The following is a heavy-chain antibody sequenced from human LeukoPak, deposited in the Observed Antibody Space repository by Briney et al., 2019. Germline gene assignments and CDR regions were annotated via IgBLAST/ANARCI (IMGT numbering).Heavy chain of an antibody. V-gene: IGHV1-2*04. Sequence: ASVKVSCKASGYTFTGYYMHWVRQAPGQGLEWMGWINPNSGGTNYAQKFQGWVTMTRDTSISTAYMELSRLRSDDTAVYYCARGPETFQYYYGSGSYYNWFDPWGQGTLVTVSS. D-gene: IGHD3-10*01. J-gene: IGHJ5*02. CDR1: GYTFTGYY. CDR2: INPNSGGT. CDR3: ARGPETFQYYYGSGSYYNWFDP.